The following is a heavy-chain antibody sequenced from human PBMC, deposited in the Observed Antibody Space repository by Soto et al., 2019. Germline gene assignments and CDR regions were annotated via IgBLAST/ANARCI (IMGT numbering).Heavy chain of an antibody. CDR1: GYTFINYG. CDR2: INAYIAKT. CDR3: ARGDGDTLDY. V-gene: IGHV1-18*01. J-gene: IGHJ4*02. Sequence: QVQLVQSGGEVKKPGASVKVSCRASGYTFINYGITWVRQAPGQGLEWLAWINAYIAKTDNAQKVQGRVTMTADTSTSTAYLKPTSLTSNDTAVYYCARGDGDTLDYWGQGTVVTVSS. D-gene: IGHD2-21*02.